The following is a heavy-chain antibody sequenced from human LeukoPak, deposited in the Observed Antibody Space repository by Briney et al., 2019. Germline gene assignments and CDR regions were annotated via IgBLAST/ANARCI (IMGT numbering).Heavy chain of an antibody. V-gene: IGHV3-21*01. Sequence: GGSLRLACAASGFTFSSFNMNWVRQAPGKGLEWVSSISSTSSLIWYADSLKGRFTISRDNAKNSLYLQMDSLRAEDTAIYYCARYNSGWNDYWGQGTLVTVSS. CDR1: GFTFSSFN. D-gene: IGHD6-19*01. CDR2: ISSTSSLI. CDR3: ARYNSGWNDY. J-gene: IGHJ4*02.